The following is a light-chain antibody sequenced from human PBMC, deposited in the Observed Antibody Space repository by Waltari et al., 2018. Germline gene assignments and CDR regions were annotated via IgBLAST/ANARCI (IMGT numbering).Light chain of an antibody. V-gene: IGLV3-1*01. CDR1: KLGKKY. Sequence: SYQLTQPPSVSVSPGQTATITCSGEKLGKKYCSWDQQRPGQSPVLMLYQDSRRPSGIPERFSGSNTDNTATLAISGTQAEDEADYYCQAWDSSSQVVFGGGTKLTV. J-gene: IGLJ3*02. CDR2: QDS. CDR3: QAWDSSSQVV.